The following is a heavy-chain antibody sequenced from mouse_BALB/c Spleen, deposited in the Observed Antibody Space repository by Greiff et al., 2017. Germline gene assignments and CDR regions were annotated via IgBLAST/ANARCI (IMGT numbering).Heavy chain of an antibody. D-gene: IGHD3-2*01. CDR2: ISSGSSTI. J-gene: IGHJ3*01. CDR3: AREETARATAWFAY. V-gene: IGHV5-17*02. Sequence: EVKVVESGGGLVQPGGSRKLSCAASGFTFSSFGMHWVRQAPEKGLEWVAYISSGSSTIYYADTVKGRFTISRDNPKNTLFLQMTSLRSEDTAMYYCAREETARATAWFAYWGQGTLVTVSA. CDR1: GFTFSSFG.